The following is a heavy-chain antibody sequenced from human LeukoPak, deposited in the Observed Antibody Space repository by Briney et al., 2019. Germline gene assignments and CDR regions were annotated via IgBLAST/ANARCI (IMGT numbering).Heavy chain of an antibody. CDR2: INSDGSST. Sequence: GGSLRLSCAASGFTFSSYSMNWVRQAPGKGLEWVSRINSDGSSTSYADSVKGRFTISRDNAKNTLYLQMNSLRAEDTAVYYCARVHSGYDSIDYWGQGTLVTVSS. CDR1: GFTFSSYS. D-gene: IGHD5-12*01. V-gene: IGHV3-74*01. J-gene: IGHJ4*02. CDR3: ARVHSGYDSIDY.